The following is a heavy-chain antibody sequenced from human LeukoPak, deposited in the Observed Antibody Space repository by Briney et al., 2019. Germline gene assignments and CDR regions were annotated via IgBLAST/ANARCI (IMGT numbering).Heavy chain of an antibody. Sequence: PSGTLSLTCAVSGGSITTDNWWGWVRQPPGKGLEWIGEIYHSGSINYNPSLKSRITMSVDKSKNQFSLKLSSVTAADTAVYYCARGYGSRWFDPWGQGTLVTVS. CDR3: ARGYGSRWFDP. V-gene: IGHV4-4*02. CDR1: GGSITTDNW. D-gene: IGHD3-10*01. J-gene: IGHJ5*02. CDR2: IYHSGSI.